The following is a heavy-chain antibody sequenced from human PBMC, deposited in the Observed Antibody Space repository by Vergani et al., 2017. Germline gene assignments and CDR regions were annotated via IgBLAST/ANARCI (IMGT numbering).Heavy chain of an antibody. V-gene: IGHV3-30*18. D-gene: IGHD3-3*01. CDR3: AKDGRDDFWSGYYTYYYYGMDV. CDR1: GFTFSSYG. CDR2: ISYDGSNK. Sequence: QVQLVESGGGVVQPGRSLRLSCAASGFTFSSYGMHWVRPAPGKGLDGVAVISYDGSNKYYADSVKGRFTISRDNSKNTLYLQMNSLRAEDTAVYYCAKDGRDDFWSGYYTYYYYGMDVWGQGTTVTVSS. J-gene: IGHJ6*02.